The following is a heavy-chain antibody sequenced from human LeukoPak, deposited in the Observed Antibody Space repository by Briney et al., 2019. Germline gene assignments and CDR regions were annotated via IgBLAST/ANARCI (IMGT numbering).Heavy chain of an antibody. CDR1: GFTFSSYG. CDR2: ISGSGGST. J-gene: IGHJ4*02. V-gene: IGHV3-23*01. Sequence: PGGSLRLSCAASGFTFSSYGMSWVRQAPGKGLEWVSAISGSGGSTYYADSVKGRFTISRDNSKNTLYLQMNSLRAEDTAEYYCEKDLAIVIPGGDFDYWGQGTLVTVSS. D-gene: IGHD3-10*01. CDR3: EKDLAIVIPGGDFDY.